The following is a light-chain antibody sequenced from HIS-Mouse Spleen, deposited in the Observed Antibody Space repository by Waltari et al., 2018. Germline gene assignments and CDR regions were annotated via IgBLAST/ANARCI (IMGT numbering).Light chain of an antibody. J-gene: IGLJ2*01. Sequence: SYELTQPPSVSVSPGQTARITGSGDALPKKYAYWYQQKSGQAPGLVIYEDSKRPSGIPERFSGSSSGTMATLTISGAQVEDEADYYCYSTDSSGNHRVFGGGTKLTVL. CDR1: ALPKKY. V-gene: IGLV3-10*01. CDR3: YSTDSSGNHRV. CDR2: EDS.